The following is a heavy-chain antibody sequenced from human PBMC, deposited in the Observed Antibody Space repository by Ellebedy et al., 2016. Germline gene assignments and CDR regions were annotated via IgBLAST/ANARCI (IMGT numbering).Heavy chain of an antibody. CDR3: ARDHSWYFDL. V-gene: IGHV3-30*04. J-gene: IGHJ2*01. CDR2: ISYQGSSK. Sequence: GGSLRLSCAASGFTFSSCGMHWVRQAPGKGLEWVAIISYQGSSKYYADSVKGRFTISRDNSNNTLYLQMSSLRAEDTAVYYCARDHSWYFDLWGRGTLVTVSS. CDR1: GFTFSSCG.